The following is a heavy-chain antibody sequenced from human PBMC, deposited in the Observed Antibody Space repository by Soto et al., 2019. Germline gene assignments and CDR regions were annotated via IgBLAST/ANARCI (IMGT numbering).Heavy chain of an antibody. J-gene: IGHJ4*02. CDR1: GFSLSASGVG. V-gene: IGHV2-5*02. D-gene: IGHD3-16*01. CDR2: IYWDDAK. Sequence: SGPTLVNPTQTLTLTCTFSGFSLSASGVGVGWIRQPPGKALEWLAIIYWDDAKHYSPSLKSSLTITKDTSKNQVVLTMTNIEPVDPAQFYWAQKGGGDRILDYWGQ. CDR3: AQKGGGDRILDY.